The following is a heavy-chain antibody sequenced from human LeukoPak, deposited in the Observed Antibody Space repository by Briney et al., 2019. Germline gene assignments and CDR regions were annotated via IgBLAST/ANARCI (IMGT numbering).Heavy chain of an antibody. J-gene: IGHJ2*01. V-gene: IGHV3-23*01. D-gene: IGHD3-22*01. CDR2: MSGSGGST. CDR1: GFTFSTYS. CDR3: AKDGYYDSRAYYYVRYFDL. Sequence: GGSLRLSCAASGFTFSTYSMNWVRQAPGRGLEWVSAMSGSGGSTYYADSVKGRFTISRDNSKNTLYLQMNSLRAEDTAVYYCAKDGYYDSRAYYYVRYFDLWGRGTLVTVSS.